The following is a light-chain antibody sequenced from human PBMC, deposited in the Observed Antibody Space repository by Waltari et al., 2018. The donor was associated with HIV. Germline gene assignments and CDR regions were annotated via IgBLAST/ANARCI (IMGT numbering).Light chain of an antibody. CDR3: QQYYSTPLT. CDR1: QSLLYSSNNKNY. CDR2: WAS. Sequence: DIVMTQSPDSLAVSLGERATINCKYSQSLLYSSNNKNYLTWYQQKPGQPPKLLIYWASTRESGVPDRFSGSGSGTDFTLTISSLQAEDVAVYYCQQYYSTPLTFGGGTKVEIK. J-gene: IGKJ4*01. V-gene: IGKV4-1*01.